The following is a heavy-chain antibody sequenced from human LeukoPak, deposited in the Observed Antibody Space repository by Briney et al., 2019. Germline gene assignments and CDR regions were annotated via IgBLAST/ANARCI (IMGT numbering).Heavy chain of an antibody. Sequence: SETLSLTCAVSGGSFSGYYWSWIRQPPGKGLEWIGEINHSGSTNYNPSLKSRVTISVDTSKNQFSLKLSSVAAADTAVYYCARGITLDGGSCRFDYWGQGTLVTVSS. CDR3: ARGITLDGGSCRFDY. CDR2: INHSGST. CDR1: GGSFSGYY. J-gene: IGHJ4*02. D-gene: IGHD2-15*01. V-gene: IGHV4-34*01.